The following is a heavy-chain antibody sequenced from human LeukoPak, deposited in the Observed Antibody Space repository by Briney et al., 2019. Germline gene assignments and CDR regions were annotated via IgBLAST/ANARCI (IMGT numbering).Heavy chain of an antibody. CDR2: IHPNDGCS. V-gene: IGHV5-51*01. Sequence: LKTSCKASCYSFASNWNCWGRQLSRKRVEWMAIIHPNDGCSIYSPSFEGKVNISADMSMNTAYLEWSPLKATDAAIYYCARHNSWAFDYWDRGTLLTVSS. CDR1: CYSFASNW. D-gene: IGHD2/OR15-2a*01. CDR3: ARHNSWAFDY. J-gene: IGHJ4*02.